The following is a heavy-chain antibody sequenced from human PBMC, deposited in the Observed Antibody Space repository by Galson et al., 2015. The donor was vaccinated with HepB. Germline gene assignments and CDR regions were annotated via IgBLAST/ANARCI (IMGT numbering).Heavy chain of an antibody. J-gene: IGHJ4*02. CDR3: ARGGLATIGGQTFDY. V-gene: IGHV1-18*01. CDR1: GYTFSRFS. CDR2: ISGYDGNV. D-gene: IGHD5-24*01. Sequence: PVKVSCKASGYTFSRFSSGGSRQAPGQGLEWMGWISGYDGNVIYAQKFQGRLTMTTDTSTRTAHMELRSLRSGDSAVYYCARGGLATIGGQTFDYCGQGTLVTVSS.